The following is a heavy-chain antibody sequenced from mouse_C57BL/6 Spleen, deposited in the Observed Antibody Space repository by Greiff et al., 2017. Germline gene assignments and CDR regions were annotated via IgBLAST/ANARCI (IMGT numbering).Heavy chain of an antibody. CDR2: IDPSDSYT. CDR1: GYTFTSYW. D-gene: IGHD2-12*01. CDR3: ERCYPKGYYAMDY. Sequence: VQLQQPGAELVMPGASVKLSCKASGYTFTSYWMHWVKQRPGQGLEWIGEIDPSDSYTNYNQKFKGKSTLTVDKSSSTAYMQLSSLTSEDSAVYDCERCYPKGYYAMDYWGQGTSVTVSA. V-gene: IGHV1-69*01. J-gene: IGHJ4*01.